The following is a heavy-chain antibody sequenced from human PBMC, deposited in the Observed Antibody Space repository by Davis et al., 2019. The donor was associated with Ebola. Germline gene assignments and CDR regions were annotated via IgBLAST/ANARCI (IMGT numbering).Heavy chain of an antibody. V-gene: IGHV3-30*18. CDR1: GFTFSSYG. J-gene: IGHJ4*02. Sequence: GESLKISCAASGFTFSSYGMHWVRQAPGKGLEWVAVISYDGSNKYYADSVKGRFTISRDNSKNTLYLQMNSLRAEDTAVYYCAKDIEAARPDYWGQGTLVTVSS. CDR3: AKDIEAARPDY. CDR2: ISYDGSNK. D-gene: IGHD6-6*01.